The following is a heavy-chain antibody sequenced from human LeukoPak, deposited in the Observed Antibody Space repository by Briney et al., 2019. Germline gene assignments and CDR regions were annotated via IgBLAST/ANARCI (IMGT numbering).Heavy chain of an antibody. CDR1: GFTFSSYW. V-gene: IGHV3-49*04. CDR3: TRDVSRYCSSTSCPFDY. J-gene: IGHJ4*02. D-gene: IGHD2-2*01. CDR2: IRSKAYGGTT. Sequence: PGGSLRLSCAASGFTFSSYWMSWVRQAPGKGLEWVGFIRSKAYGGTTEYAASVKGRFTISRDDFKSIAYLQMNSLKTEDTAMNYCTRDVSRYCSSTSCPFDYWGQGTLVTVSS.